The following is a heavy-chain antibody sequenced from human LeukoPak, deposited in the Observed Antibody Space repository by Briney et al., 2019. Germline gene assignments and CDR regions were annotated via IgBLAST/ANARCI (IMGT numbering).Heavy chain of an antibody. CDR2: VSSSGTTI. Sequence: GGSLRLSCAASGFTFSDDYMSWIRQAPGKGLEWLSYVSSSGTTISYADSVEGRFTISRDNAKNSLYLQMNSLRAEDTAVYYCARGSGGASSYWGQGTLVTVSS. D-gene: IGHD1-26*01. CDR1: GFTFSDDY. V-gene: IGHV3-11*01. J-gene: IGHJ4*02. CDR3: ARGSGGASSY.